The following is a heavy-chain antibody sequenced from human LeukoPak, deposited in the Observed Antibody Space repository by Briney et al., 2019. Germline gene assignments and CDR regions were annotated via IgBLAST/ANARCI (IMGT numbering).Heavy chain of an antibody. D-gene: IGHD3-10*01. CDR3: ARDQDYGSGSRFDY. CDR2: IYSGGST. J-gene: IGHJ4*02. CDR1: GFTVSSNY. Sequence: PGGSLRLSCAASGFTVSSNYMSWVRQAPGKGLEWVSVIYSGGSTYYADSVKGRFTISRDNSKNTLYLQMNSLRAEDTAVYYCARDQDYGSGSRFDYWGQGTLVTVSS. V-gene: IGHV3-66*01.